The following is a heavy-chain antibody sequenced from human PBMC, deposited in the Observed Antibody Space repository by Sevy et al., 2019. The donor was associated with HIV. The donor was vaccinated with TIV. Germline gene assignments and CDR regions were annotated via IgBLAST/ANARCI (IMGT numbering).Heavy chain of an antibody. CDR2: INHSGST. V-gene: IGHV4-34*01. CDR3: ARGPDSSGWVDY. Sequence: SETLSLTCAVYGGSFSSYYWSWIRQPPGKGLEWIGEINHSGSTNYNPSLKSRVTISVDTSKNQFSLKLSSVTAADTAVYYCARGPDSSGWVDYWGQGTLVTVSS. D-gene: IGHD6-19*01. CDR1: GGSFSSYY. J-gene: IGHJ4*02.